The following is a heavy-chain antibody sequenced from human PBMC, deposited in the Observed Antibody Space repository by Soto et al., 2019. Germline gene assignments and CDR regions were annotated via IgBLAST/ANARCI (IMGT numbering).Heavy chain of an antibody. D-gene: IGHD3-10*01. CDR2: IYHSGST. Sequence: SETLSLTCAVSGGSISSSNWWSWVRQPPGKGLEWIGEIYHSGSTNYNPSLKSRVTISVDKSKNQFSLKLSSVTAADTAVYYCARDRRNYYGPPDDNWFDPWGQGTLVTVSS. V-gene: IGHV4-4*02. CDR1: GGSISSSNW. J-gene: IGHJ5*02. CDR3: ARDRRNYYGPPDDNWFDP.